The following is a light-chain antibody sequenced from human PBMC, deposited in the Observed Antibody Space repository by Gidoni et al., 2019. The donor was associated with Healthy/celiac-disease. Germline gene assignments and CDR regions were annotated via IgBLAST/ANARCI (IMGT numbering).Light chain of an antibody. CDR3: SSYAGSNIVV. Sequence: QSALTQTPPASGSPGQSVTISCTGTSSDVGGYNYVSWYQQHPGKAPKLMLYEVSKRPSGVPDRFSGSKSGNTASLTVSGLQAEDEADYYCSSYAGSNIVVFGGGTKLTVL. CDR1: SSDVGGYNY. CDR2: EVS. J-gene: IGLJ2*01. V-gene: IGLV2-8*01.